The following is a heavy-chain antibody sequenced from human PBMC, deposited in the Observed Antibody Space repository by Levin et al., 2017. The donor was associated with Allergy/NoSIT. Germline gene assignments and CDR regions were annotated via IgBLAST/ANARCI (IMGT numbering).Heavy chain of an antibody. CDR1: GYILTSYY. V-gene: IGHV1-46*01. Sequence: GASVKVSCKSSGYILTSYYMHWVRQAPGQGLEWMALIIPNGDLIMYAQKFQGRVTMTRDTSTNTVYMELNSLTSEDMAIYYCAREEGANTSPLKFFQDWGQGTLVTVSS. CDR3: AREEGANTSPLKFFQD. D-gene: IGHD2/OR15-2a*01. CDR2: IIPNGDLI. J-gene: IGHJ1*01.